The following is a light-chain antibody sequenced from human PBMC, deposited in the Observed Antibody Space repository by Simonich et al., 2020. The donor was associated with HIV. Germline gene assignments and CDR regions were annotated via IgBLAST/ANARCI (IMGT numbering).Light chain of an antibody. Sequence: QSALTQPASVSGSPGQSITISCTGTSRDVGGYNYVSWYQQHPGKAPKLIIYEVSKRPSGVPDRFSGSKSGNTASLTVSGLQAEDEADYYCSSYAGSNNLVFGGGTKLTVL. CDR1: SRDVGGYNY. J-gene: IGLJ3*02. CDR3: SSYAGSNNLV. CDR2: EVS. V-gene: IGLV2-8*01.